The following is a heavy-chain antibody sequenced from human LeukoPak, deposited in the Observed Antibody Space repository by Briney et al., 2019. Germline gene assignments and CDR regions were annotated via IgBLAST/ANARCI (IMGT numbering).Heavy chain of an antibody. CDR2: IYHSGST. Sequence: SETLSLTCTVSGYSISSGYFWGWIRQPPGKGLEWIGSIYHSGSTYYNPSLKSRVTISVDTSKNQFSLKLSSVTAADTAVYFCARGSFYDGFDYWGQGTLVTVSS. CDR1: GYSISSGYF. CDR3: ARGSFYDGFDY. D-gene: IGHD5/OR15-5a*01. J-gene: IGHJ4*02. V-gene: IGHV4-38-2*02.